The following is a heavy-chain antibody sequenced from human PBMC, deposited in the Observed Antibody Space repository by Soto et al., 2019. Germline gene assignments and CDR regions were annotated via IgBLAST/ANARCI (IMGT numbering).Heavy chain of an antibody. Sequence: GGSLRLSCAASGFIFSDYYMTWIRQAPGKGLEWVSYITNNGNHTDYADSVKGRFTISRDNAENSLYLQMNSLRSDDTAVYYCARFALHSGYDYWGQGTLVTVSS. V-gene: IGHV3-11*03. D-gene: IGHD5-12*01. CDR3: ARFALHSGYDY. CDR1: GFIFSDYY. J-gene: IGHJ4*02. CDR2: ITNNGNHT.